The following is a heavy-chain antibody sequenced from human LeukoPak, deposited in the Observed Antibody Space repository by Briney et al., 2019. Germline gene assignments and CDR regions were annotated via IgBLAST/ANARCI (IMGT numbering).Heavy chain of an antibody. CDR3: ARLRFLEWLSPGWFDP. Sequence: PSETLSLTCTVSGGSISSYYWSWIRQPPGKGLEWIGYIYYSGSTNYNPSLKSRVTISVDTSKNQFSLKLGSVTAADTAVYYCARLRFLEWLSPGWFDPWGQGTLVTVSS. J-gene: IGHJ5*02. CDR2: IYYSGST. D-gene: IGHD3-3*01. V-gene: IGHV4-59*08. CDR1: GGSISSYY.